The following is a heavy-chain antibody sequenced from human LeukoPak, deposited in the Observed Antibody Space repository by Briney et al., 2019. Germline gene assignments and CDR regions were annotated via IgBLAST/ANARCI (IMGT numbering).Heavy chain of an antibody. Sequence: GGSLRLSCAASGVTLSSYEMNWVRQAPGEGLEWGSYISSSGSTIYYADSVKGRFTISRDNAKNSLYLQMNSLRAEDTAVYYCARGSYGDYDPWGQGTLVTVSS. V-gene: IGHV3-48*03. CDR3: ARGSYGDYDP. D-gene: IGHD4-17*01. CDR2: ISSSGSTI. J-gene: IGHJ5*02. CDR1: GVTLSSYE.